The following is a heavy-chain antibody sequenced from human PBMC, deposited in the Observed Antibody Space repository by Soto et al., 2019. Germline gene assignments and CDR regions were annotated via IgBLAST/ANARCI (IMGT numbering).Heavy chain of an antibody. CDR1: GYSFTTFW. CDR3: ARHLYGNRNYLDALDV. CDR2: LDPADSFT. J-gene: IGHJ3*01. D-gene: IGHD3-10*01. V-gene: IGHV5-10-1*01. Sequence: PGESLKISCNVSGYSFTTFWISWVRQMPEKGLEWMGRLDPADSFTNYSPSFQGHVTISVDKSINTAYLQWSSLKASDTAIYYCARHLYGNRNYLDALDVWGQGTMVTVSS.